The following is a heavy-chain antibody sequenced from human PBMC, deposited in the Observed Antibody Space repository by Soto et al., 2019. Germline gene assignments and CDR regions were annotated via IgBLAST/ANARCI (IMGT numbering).Heavy chain of an antibody. CDR2: ISAYNGNT. Sequence: GASVKVSCKASGYTFTSYGISWVRQAPGQGLEWMGWISAYNGNTNYAQKLQGRVTMTTDTSTSTAYMELRSLRSDDTAVYYCARVRRYYDSSGDYSGTSYYGLDGWGQGTTVSVAS. CDR3: ARVRRYYDSSGDYSGTSYYGLDG. J-gene: IGHJ6*02. CDR1: GYTFTSYG. D-gene: IGHD3-22*01. V-gene: IGHV1-18*01.